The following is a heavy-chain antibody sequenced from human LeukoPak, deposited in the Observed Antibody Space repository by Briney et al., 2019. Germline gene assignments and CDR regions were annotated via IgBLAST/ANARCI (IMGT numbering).Heavy chain of an antibody. CDR3: AAIAVAGLY. CDR1: GFTFSGYG. Sequence: GGSLRLSCAASGFTFSGYGMHWVCQAPGKGLEWVAYIRYDGGQKYYVDSVKGRFTISRDNSKNTMSLQMNSLTDEDTAVYYCAAIAVAGLYWGQGTLVTVSS. V-gene: IGHV3-30*02. CDR2: IRYDGGQK. D-gene: IGHD6-13*01. J-gene: IGHJ4*02.